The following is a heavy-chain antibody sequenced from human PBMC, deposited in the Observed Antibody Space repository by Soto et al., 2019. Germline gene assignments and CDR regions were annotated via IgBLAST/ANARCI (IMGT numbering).Heavy chain of an antibody. V-gene: IGHV3-30*03. CDR2: SSYDGRNE. J-gene: IGHJ6*02. Sequence: VGSLRLSCAAPGFTFSSHGMHWVRQVPGKGLEWVAVSSYDGRNEHHADSVKGRFTISRDNSINTLYLQMNSLRAEDTAVYHCARDIAARPAEDYYYGMDVWGQGITVTVSS. CDR1: GFTFSSHG. CDR3: ARDIAARPAEDYYYGMDV. D-gene: IGHD6-6*01.